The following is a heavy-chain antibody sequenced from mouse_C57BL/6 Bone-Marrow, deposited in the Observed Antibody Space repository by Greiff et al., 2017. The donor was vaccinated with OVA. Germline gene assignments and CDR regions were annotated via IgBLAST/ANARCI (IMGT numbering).Heavy chain of an antibody. V-gene: IGHV1-7*01. CDR2: INPSSGYT. CDR1: GYTFTSYW. Sequence: VKLQESGAELAKPGASVKLSCKASGYTFTSYWMHWVKQRPGQGLEWIGYINPSSGYTKYNQKFKDKATLTADKSSITAYMQLSSPTYEDSAVYYCAREAYYSNKGFAYWGQGTLVTVSA. J-gene: IGHJ3*01. D-gene: IGHD2-5*01. CDR3: AREAYYSNKGFAY.